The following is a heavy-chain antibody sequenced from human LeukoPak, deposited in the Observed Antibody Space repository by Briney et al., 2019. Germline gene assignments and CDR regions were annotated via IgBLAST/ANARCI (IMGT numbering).Heavy chain of an antibody. CDR3: ARDFRNYGISGGDY. J-gene: IGHJ4*02. CDR2: ISSSSSTI. CDR1: GFTFSSYS. Sequence: PGGSLRLSCAASGFTFSSYSMNWVRQAPGKGLEWVLYISSSSSTIYYADSVKGRFTISRDNAKNSLYLQMNSLRDEDTAVYYCARDFRNYGISGGDYWGQGTLVTVSS. V-gene: IGHV3-48*02. D-gene: IGHD1-7*01.